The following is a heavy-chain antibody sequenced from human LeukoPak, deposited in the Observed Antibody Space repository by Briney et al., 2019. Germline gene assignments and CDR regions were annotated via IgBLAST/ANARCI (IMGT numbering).Heavy chain of an antibody. CDR1: GGSISSYY. CDR2: IYYSGST. J-gene: IGHJ4*02. CDR3: ARMGRDGYNLFDY. Sequence: SETLSLTCTVSGGSISSYYWSWIRQPPGKGLEWIGYIYYSGSTNYNPSLKSRVTMSVDTSKNQFSLKLSSVTAADTAVYYCARMGRDGYNLFDYWGQGTLVTVSS. D-gene: IGHD5-24*01. V-gene: IGHV4-59*01.